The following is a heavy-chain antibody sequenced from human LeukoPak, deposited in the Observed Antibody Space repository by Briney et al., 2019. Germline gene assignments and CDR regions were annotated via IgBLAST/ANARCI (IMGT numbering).Heavy chain of an antibody. CDR3: ARGPYCSSTSCYWGHWFGP. CDR2: INHSGST. V-gene: IGHV4-34*01. D-gene: IGHD2-2*01. Sequence: SETLSLTCAVYGGSFSGYYWSWIRQPPGRGLEWIGEINHSGSTNYNPSLKSRVTISVDTSKNQFSLKLSSVTAADTAVYYCARGPYCSSTSCYWGHWFGPWGQGTLVTVSS. CDR1: GGSFSGYY. J-gene: IGHJ5*02.